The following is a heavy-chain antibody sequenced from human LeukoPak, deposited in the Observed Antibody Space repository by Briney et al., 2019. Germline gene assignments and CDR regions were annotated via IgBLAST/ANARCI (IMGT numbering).Heavy chain of an antibody. CDR2: IYPGDSNT. D-gene: IGHD1-1*01. CDR1: GXSFTSYW. Sequence: GESLKISCKGSGXSFTSYWSGWVRQMPGQGLEWMGIIYPGDSNTRYSPSFQGQVTISADKSISTAYLQWSSLKASDTAMYYCARLLVGNWNVYFHYWGQGTLVTVSS. CDR3: ARLLVGNWNVYFHY. J-gene: IGHJ4*02. V-gene: IGHV5-51*01.